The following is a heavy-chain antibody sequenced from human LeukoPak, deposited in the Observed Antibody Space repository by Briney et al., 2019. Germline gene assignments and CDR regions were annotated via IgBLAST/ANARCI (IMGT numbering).Heavy chain of an antibody. CDR3: ARGGGSPRGPLVY. CDR2: IYYSGST. Sequence: SETLSLTCTVSGGSISSYYWIWIRQPPGRGLEGIGYIYYSGSTNYNPSLKSRVNISVDTSKNQFSLKLSSVTAADTAVYYCARGGGSPRGPLVYWGQGTLVTVSS. CDR1: GGSISSYY. J-gene: IGHJ4*02. V-gene: IGHV4-59*01. D-gene: IGHD1-26*01.